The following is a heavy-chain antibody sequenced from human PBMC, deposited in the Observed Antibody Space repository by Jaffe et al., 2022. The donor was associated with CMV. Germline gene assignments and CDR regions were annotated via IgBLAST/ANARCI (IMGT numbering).Heavy chain of an antibody. D-gene: IGHD4-17*01. V-gene: IGHV3-49*04. CDR3: TRSDYGDYGWFDY. J-gene: IGHJ4*02. CDR2: IRSKAYGGTT. Sequence: EVQLVESGGGLVQPGRSLRLSCTASGFTFGDYAMSWVRQAPGKGLEWVGFIRSKAYGGTTEYAASVKGRFTISRDDSKSIAYLQMNSLKTEDTAVYYCTRSDYGDYGWFDYWGQGTLVTVSS. CDR1: GFTFGDYA.